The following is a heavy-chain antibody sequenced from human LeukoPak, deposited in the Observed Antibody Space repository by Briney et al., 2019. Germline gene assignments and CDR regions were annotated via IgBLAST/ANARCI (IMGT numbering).Heavy chain of an antibody. D-gene: IGHD2-15*01. Sequence: GGSLRLSCVASGFTLSNYAMSWVRQAPGKGLEWVSSLGISGGYTWYAGSVKGRFTISRDNSKNTVYLQMNSLRAEDTAIYYCATKGLYCSGGSCHVYYLDYWGQGTLATVSS. CDR3: ATKGLYCSGGSCHVYYLDY. CDR1: GFTLSNYA. V-gene: IGHV3-23*01. CDR2: LGISGGYT. J-gene: IGHJ4*02.